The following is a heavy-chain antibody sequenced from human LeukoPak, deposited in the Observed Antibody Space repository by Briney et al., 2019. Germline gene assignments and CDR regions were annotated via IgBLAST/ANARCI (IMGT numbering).Heavy chain of an antibody. D-gene: IGHD3-9*01. CDR2: ISGSGGST. CDR3: AKDRLERLVRNAFDI. V-gene: IGHV3-23*01. CDR1: GFTFSSYA. J-gene: IGHJ3*02. Sequence: GGSLRLSCTASGFTFSSYAMSWVRQAPGKGLEWVSGISGSGGSTYNTDSVKRRFTISRVNSKNKLYLQMNSLMADDTAVYYCAKDRLERLVRNAFDIWGQGTMVTVSS.